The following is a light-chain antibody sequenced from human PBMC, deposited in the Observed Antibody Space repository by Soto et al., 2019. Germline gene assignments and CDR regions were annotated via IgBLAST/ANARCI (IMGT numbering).Light chain of an antibody. CDR1: QSVSSIY. CDR3: QQYDRSSYT. Sequence: EIVLTQSPGTLSLSPGERATLSCRASQSVSSIYLAWYQQKPGQPPRLLIYGASSRATGIPDRFSGSGSGTDFTLTISSLEPEDFAVYYCQQYDRSSYTFGQGTKLEIK. V-gene: IGKV3-20*01. J-gene: IGKJ2*01. CDR2: GAS.